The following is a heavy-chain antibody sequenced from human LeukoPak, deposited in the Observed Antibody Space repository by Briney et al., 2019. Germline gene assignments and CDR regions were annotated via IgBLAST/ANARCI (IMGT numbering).Heavy chain of an antibody. D-gene: IGHD6-19*01. CDR3: AKDRGLAVAGTLY. J-gene: IGHJ4*02. CDR2: IRYDGSNK. Sequence: GGSLRLSCAASGFTFSSYGMHWVRQAPGKGLEWVAFIRYDGSNKYYADSVKGRFTISRDNSKNTLYLQMNSLRAEDTAVYYCAKDRGLAVAGTLYWGQGTLVTVSS. CDR1: GFTFSSYG. V-gene: IGHV3-30*02.